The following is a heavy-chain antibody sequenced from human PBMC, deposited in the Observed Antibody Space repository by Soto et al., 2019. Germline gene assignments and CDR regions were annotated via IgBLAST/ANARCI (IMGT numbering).Heavy chain of an antibody. CDR3: AKDVGGYPPYYYYYGMDV. CDR1: GFTFSSYA. V-gene: IGHV3-23*01. CDR2: ISGSGGST. J-gene: IGHJ6*02. Sequence: EVHLLESGGGLVQPGGSLRLSCAASGFTFSSYAMSWVRQAPGKGLEWVSAISGSGGSTYYADSVKGRFTISRDNSKNTLYLQMNSLRAEDTAVYYCAKDVGGYPPYYYYYGMDVWGQGTTVTVSS. D-gene: IGHD2-15*01.